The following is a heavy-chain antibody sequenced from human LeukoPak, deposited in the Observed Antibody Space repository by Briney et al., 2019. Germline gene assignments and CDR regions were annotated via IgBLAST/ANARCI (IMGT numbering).Heavy chain of an antibody. CDR2: INSDGSWT. V-gene: IGHV3-74*01. CDR1: GHYW. J-gene: IGHJ4*02. Sequence: GGSLRLSCAASGHYWMHWVRHAPGKGLVWVSHINSDGSWTSYADSVKGRFTISKDNAKNTVYLQMNSLRAEDTAVYYCVSLYETYWGRGTLVTVSS. CDR3: VSLYETY. D-gene: IGHD2/OR15-2a*01.